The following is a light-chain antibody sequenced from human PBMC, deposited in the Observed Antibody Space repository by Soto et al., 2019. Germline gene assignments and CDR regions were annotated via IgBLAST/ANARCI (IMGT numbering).Light chain of an antibody. CDR2: KAS. Sequence: DIQMTQSPSTLSASVGDRVTITCRASQSINTWLAWYQQKPGSAPKLLIYKASSLESGVPSRFSGCRCVTEFKLSNSSLLPDDFATDYCQQDNSYSMYTFSRGTKLDIK. CDR3: QQDNSYSMYT. CDR1: QSINTW. V-gene: IGKV1-5*03. J-gene: IGKJ2*01.